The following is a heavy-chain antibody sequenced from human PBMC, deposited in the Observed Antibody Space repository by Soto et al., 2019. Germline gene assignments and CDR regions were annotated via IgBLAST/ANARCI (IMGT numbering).Heavy chain of an antibody. V-gene: IGHV3-33*01. CDR3: ARRRSTVTTAWFYHAMDV. D-gene: IGHD4-17*01. Sequence: QVQLVESGGGVVQPGTSLRLSCAASGFSFSDYGMHWVRQAPGKGLEWVAVIWFDGSNKYYAESVKGRFTIYRDNSKNTVDLQMDRLRADDTAVYYCARRRSTVTTAWFYHAMDVWGQGTTVTVSS. J-gene: IGHJ6*02. CDR1: GFSFSDYG. CDR2: IWFDGSNK.